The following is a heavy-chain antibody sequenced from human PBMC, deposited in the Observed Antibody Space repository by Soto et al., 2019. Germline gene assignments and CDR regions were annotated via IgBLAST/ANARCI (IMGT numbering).Heavy chain of an antibody. D-gene: IGHD4-17*01. Sequence: SSETLSLTCTVSGGSMSSNYWTWIRQSPGKGLEWIGYIYYTGSTKYNPSLKSRVTISLDTSKNQFSLRLTSVISADTAVYYCARGGSYGDFFDYWGQGAQVTVS. V-gene: IGHV4-59*01. CDR3: ARGGSYGDFFDY. J-gene: IGHJ4*02. CDR2: IYYTGST. CDR1: GGSMSSNY.